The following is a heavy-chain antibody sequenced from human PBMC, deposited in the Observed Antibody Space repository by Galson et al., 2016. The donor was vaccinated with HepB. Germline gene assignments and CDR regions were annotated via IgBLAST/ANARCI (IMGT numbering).Heavy chain of an antibody. J-gene: IGHJ4*02. V-gene: IGHV3-7*01. D-gene: IGHD2-21*02. CDR1: GFTFSRFW. CDR3: ARDLAYCGGDCYALDY. CDR2: VKPDGSEK. Sequence: SLRLSCAASGFTFSRFWMNWVRQAPGKGLEWVGNVKPDGSEKYYVDSVKGRFTISRDNAKNSLYLQMNSLRAEDTAVYYCARDLAYCGGDCYALDYWGQGTLVTVSS.